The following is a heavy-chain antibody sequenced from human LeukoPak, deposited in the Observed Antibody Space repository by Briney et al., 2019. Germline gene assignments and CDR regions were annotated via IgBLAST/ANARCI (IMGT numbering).Heavy chain of an antibody. V-gene: IGHV4-39*07. J-gene: IGHJ3*02. Sequence: PSETLSLTFTVSGGSISSSSYYWGWIRQPPGKGLEWIGSIYYSGSTYYNPSLKSRVTISVDTSKNQFSLKLSSVTAADTAVYYCARPIITMVLPDIWGQGTMVTVYS. CDR1: GGSISSSSYY. CDR3: ARPIITMVLPDI. CDR2: IYYSGST. D-gene: IGHD3-10*01.